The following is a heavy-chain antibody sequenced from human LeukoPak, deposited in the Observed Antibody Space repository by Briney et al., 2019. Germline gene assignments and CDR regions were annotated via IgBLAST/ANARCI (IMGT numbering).Heavy chain of an antibody. V-gene: IGHV4-4*02. CDR2: MYLSGTT. CDR3: AGLVGRYSSGLYYYYFDY. D-gene: IGHD3-22*01. J-gene: IGHJ4*02. Sequence: LWSWVRQPPGKGLEWIGEMYLSGTTHSNPSVKSRVTISIDKSKNQFFLNLSSVTAADTAVYYCAGLVGRYSSGLYYYYFDYWGQGTLVTVSS. CDR1: L.